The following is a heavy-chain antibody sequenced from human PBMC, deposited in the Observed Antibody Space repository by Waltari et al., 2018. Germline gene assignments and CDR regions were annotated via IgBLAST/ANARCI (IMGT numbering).Heavy chain of an antibody. CDR2: INYDGSQK. V-gene: IGHV3-7*01. CDR1: GFTFSRYW. J-gene: IGHJ4*02. D-gene: IGHD2-2*01. CDR3: AKSRGFEY. Sequence: EVQRVESGGGLVQPGGSLRLPCGSPGFTFSRYWMSWVRQTPGKGLEWVANINYDGSQKYYVDSVKGRFTISRDNAKNSVYLQMNSLRVEDTAVYYCAKSRGFEYWGQGTLITVSS.